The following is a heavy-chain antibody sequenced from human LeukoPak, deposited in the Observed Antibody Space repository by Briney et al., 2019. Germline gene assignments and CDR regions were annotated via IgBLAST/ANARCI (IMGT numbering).Heavy chain of an antibody. D-gene: IGHD2-15*01. CDR1: GYTFTSYY. CDR2: INPSGGST. CDR3: ARVFLSRYCSGGSCPFDY. Sequence: ASVKVSCKASGYTFTSYYMHWVRQAPGQGLEWMGIINPSGGSTSYAQKFQGRVTMTRDTSTITVYMELSSLRSEDTAVYYCARVFLSRYCSGGSCPFDYWGQGTLVTVSS. J-gene: IGHJ4*02. V-gene: IGHV1-46*01.